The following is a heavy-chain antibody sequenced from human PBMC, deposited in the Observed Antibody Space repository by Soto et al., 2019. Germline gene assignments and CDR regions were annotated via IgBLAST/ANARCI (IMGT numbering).Heavy chain of an antibody. CDR2: ISGYNGNA. CDR3: ARDGLRTNYFDP. Sequence: QVQLVQSGAEVKKPGASVKVSCKASGYIFTTYAISWVRQAPGQGLEWRGWISGYNGNANYAQKFQGRVIMTTDTFTSTAYLELRNLRPDDTAVYYCARDGLRTNYFDPWGQGALVIVSS. CDR1: GYIFTTYA. D-gene: IGHD3-16*01. J-gene: IGHJ5*02. V-gene: IGHV1-18*04.